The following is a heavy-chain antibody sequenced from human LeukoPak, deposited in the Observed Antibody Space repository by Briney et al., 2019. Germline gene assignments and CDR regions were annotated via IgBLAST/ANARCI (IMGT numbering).Heavy chain of an antibody. CDR1: GYRFTSYW. J-gene: IGHJ4*02. CDR2: IYPADSDT. D-gene: IGHD3-3*01. Sequence: GESLQISCKGSGYRFTSYWIGWVRQMPGKGLEWMGIIYPADSDTRYSPSFQGQVTISADKSISTAYLQWNSLKASDTAMYYCARQGSHYDFWSGYSHDFEYWGQGSLVTVSS. V-gene: IGHV5-51*01. CDR3: ARQGSHYDFWSGYSHDFEY.